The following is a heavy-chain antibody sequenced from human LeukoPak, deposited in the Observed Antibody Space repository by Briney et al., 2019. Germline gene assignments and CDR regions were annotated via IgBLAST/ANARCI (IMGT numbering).Heavy chain of an antibody. CDR1: VGTFSSYA. CDR2: IIPIFSIA. J-gene: IGHJ6*02. D-gene: IGHD2-2*01. Sequence: ASVKVSCKASVGTFSSYAISWVRQAPGQGLEWMGRIIPIFSIANYAQKFQGRVTITADKSTSTAYMELSSLRSEDTAVYYCVRDRGSTRGPLDYYYGMDVWGQGTTVTVSS. V-gene: IGHV1-69*04. CDR3: VRDRGSTRGPLDYYYGMDV.